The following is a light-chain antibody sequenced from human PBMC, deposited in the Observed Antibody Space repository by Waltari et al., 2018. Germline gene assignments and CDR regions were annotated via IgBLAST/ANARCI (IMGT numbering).Light chain of an antibody. Sequence: DIQMTQAPSSMSASVGDRVTINCRASQSITAHLNWFQQQPGRAPKLLLHTGSSLQSGVPSMFSGSGSGTHFTLTISGLQPEDFATYFCQQSYITPYTFGQGTKLEIK. CDR3: QQSYITPYT. V-gene: IGKV1-39*01. CDR1: QSITAH. CDR2: TGS. J-gene: IGKJ2*01.